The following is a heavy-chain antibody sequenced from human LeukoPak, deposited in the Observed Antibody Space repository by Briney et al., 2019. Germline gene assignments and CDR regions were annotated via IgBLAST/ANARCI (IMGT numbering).Heavy chain of an antibody. CDR2: TWYDGSNN. D-gene: IGHD3-10*01. Sequence: PVGSLRLSCAASGFSFSEHGMHWVRQAPCKGPEWVTVTWYDGSNNHYADSVRGRFTISRATSRTTVFLEMNSLRAEATAVYHCARDRYFGSDGFDIWGPGTMVIVSS. V-gene: IGHV3-33*01. CDR1: GFSFSEHG. J-gene: IGHJ3*02. CDR3: ARDRYFGSDGFDI.